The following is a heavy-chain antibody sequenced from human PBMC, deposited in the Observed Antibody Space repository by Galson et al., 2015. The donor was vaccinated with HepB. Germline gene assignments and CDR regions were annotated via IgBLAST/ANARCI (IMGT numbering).Heavy chain of an antibody. CDR2: ISSSSSYI. D-gene: IGHD3-16*02. CDR3: ASTGYDYVWGSYRYWFDP. CDR1: GFTFSSYS. V-gene: IGHV3-21*01. J-gene: IGHJ5*02. Sequence: SLRLSCAASGFTFSSYSMNWVRQAPGKGLEWVSSISSSSSYIYYADSVKGRFTISRDNAKNSLYLQMNSLRAEDTAVYYCASTGYDYVWGSYRYWFDPWGQGTLVTVSS.